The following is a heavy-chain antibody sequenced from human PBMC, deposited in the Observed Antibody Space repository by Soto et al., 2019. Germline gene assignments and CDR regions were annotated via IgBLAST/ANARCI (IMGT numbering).Heavy chain of an antibody. D-gene: IGHD3-22*01. V-gene: IGHV2-5*02. J-gene: IGHJ5*02. CDR2: IYWDGDK. Sequence: QINLIESGPTLVKPTQTLTLTYTFSGFSLSTSVAAVGWVRQPPGRALEWLALIYWDGDKRYNASLGNRLTITKDTSMNQVVLTLTNVDPADTATYYGAHRATMTICGLIIDNGIWFDPWGQGTRVIVSS. CDR1: GFSLSTSVAA. CDR3: AHRATMTICGLIIDNGIWFDP.